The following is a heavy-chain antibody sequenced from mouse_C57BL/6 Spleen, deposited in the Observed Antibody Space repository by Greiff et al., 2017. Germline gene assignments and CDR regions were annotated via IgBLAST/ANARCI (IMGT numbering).Heavy chain of an antibody. CDR3: ARSHYYGSSGDYFDY. CDR2: IYPGSGNT. D-gene: IGHD1-1*01. CDR1: GYTFTDYY. V-gene: IGHV1-76*01. J-gene: IGHJ2*01. Sequence: QVQLQQSGAELVRPGASVKLSCKASGYTFTDYYINWVKQRPGQGLEWIARIYPGSGNTYYNEKFKGKATLTAEKSSSTAYMQLSSLTSEDSAVYFCARSHYYGSSGDYFDYWGQGTTRTVSS.